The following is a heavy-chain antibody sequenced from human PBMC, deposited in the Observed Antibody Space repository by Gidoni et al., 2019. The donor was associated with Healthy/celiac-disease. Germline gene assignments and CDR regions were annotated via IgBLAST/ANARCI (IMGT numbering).Heavy chain of an antibody. D-gene: IGHD1-1*01. CDR1: GGTRSSYA. CDR3: ARELEQVPYGFDY. J-gene: IGHJ4*02. CDR2: IIPIFGTA. Sequence: QLQLVQSGAEVKKPASSVKVSCKASGGTRSSYAISWVRQAPGQGLEWMGGIIPIFGTANYAQKFQGRFTITADESTSTAYMELSILRSEDTAVYYCARELEQVPYGFDYWGQGTLVTVSS. V-gene: IGHV1-69*01.